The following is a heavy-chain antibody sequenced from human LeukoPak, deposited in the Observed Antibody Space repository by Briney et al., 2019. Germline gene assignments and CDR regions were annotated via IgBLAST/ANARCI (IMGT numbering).Heavy chain of an antibody. D-gene: IGHD3-10*01. J-gene: IGHJ4*02. V-gene: IGHV3-23*01. Sequence: GRSLRLSCAASGLTFSNYAMSWVRQAPGKGLEWVSGISGRGGSTYYADSVKGRFTISRDNSKNTLYLQMNRLRAEDTAVYYCAKWPGLWFGEFPYYFDYWGQGTLVTVSS. CDR3: AKWPGLWFGEFPYYFDY. CDR1: GLTFSNYA. CDR2: ISGRGGST.